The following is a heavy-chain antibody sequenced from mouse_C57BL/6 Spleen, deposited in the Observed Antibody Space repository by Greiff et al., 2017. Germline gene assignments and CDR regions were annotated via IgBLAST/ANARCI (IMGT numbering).Heavy chain of an antibody. Sequence: EVQVVESGGGLVKPGGSLKLSCAASGFTFSSYTMSWVRQTPEKRLEWVATISGGGGNTYYPDSVKGRFTISRDNAKNTLYLQISSLRSEDTALYYCARQEFSWFAYWGQGTLVTVSA. V-gene: IGHV5-9*01. CDR3: ARQEFSWFAY. CDR1: GFTFSSYT. J-gene: IGHJ3*01. CDR2: ISGGGGNT.